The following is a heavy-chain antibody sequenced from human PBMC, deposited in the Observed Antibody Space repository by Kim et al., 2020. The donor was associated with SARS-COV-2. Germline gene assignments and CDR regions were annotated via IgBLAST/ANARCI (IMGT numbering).Heavy chain of an antibody. J-gene: IGHJ4*02. Sequence: GGSLRLSCAASGFTFSSYWMHWVRQAPGKGLVWVSRINDDGTTTNYADSVKGRFTISRDNAKNTLYLQVNSLRAEDTAVYYCARAPSHSSALLDYWGQGT. CDR2: INDDGTTT. CDR1: GFTFSSYW. D-gene: IGHD3-10*01. V-gene: IGHV3-74*01. CDR3: ARAPSHSSALLDY.